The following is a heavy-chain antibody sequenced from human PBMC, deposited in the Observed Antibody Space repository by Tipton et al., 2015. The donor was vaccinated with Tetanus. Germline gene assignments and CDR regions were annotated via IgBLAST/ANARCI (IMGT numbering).Heavy chain of an antibody. V-gene: IGHV1-18*01. J-gene: IGHJ4*02. CDR3: ARDELVRGVIISKFDY. CDR1: GGTFTSYG. Sequence: QLVQSGAEMEKPGSSVKVSCKASGGTFTSYGISWVRQAPGQGLEWMGWISAYNGDKNYAEKFQGRVTMTTDTSTRTAHMELRSLRSDDTAVYFCARDELVRGVIISKFDYWGQGTLVTVSS. CDR2: ISAYNGDK. D-gene: IGHD3-10*01.